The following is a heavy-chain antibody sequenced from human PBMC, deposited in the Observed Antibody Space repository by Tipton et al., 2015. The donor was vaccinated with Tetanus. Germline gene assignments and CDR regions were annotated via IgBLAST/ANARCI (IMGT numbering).Heavy chain of an antibody. V-gene: IGHV4-39*02. J-gene: IGHJ4*02. Sequence: TLSLTCTVSGGQFISSSFYFGWIRQPPGKGLEWVGSIYHSGTTYYNPSLNSRVNISSFATKNRISLTVTSVTAADTAVYYCARDQARGARGWNYFDYWGQGTLVTVSS. D-gene: IGHD1-26*01. CDR1: GGQFISSSFY. CDR2: IYHSGTT. CDR3: ARDQARGARGWNYFDY.